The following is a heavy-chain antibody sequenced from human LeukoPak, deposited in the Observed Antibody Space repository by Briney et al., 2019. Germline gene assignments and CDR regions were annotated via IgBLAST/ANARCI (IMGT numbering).Heavy chain of an antibody. CDR3: AKDVAYSSSSGVWDY. J-gene: IGHJ4*02. V-gene: IGHV3-23*01. D-gene: IGHD6-6*01. CDR2: ISGSGGST. Sequence: GGSLRLSCAASGFTFSSYAMSWVRQAPGKGLEWVSAISGSGGSTYYADSVKGRFTISRDNSKNTLYLQMNSLRAEDTAVYYCAKDVAYSSSSGVWDYWGQGTLVTVSS. CDR1: GFTFSSYA.